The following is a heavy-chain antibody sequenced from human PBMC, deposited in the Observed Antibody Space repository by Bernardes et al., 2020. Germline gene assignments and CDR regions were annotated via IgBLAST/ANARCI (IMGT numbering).Heavy chain of an antibody. D-gene: IGHD3-3*01. J-gene: IGHJ4*02. Sequence: GGSLRLSCAASGFTFSSYAMSWVRQAPGMGLEWVSALSGSGGSTYYADSVKGRFTISRDNSKNTLYLQMNSLRAEDTAVYYCAKDLGHDFWRGYSDYWGQGTLVTVS. CDR3: AKDLGHDFWRGYSDY. V-gene: IGHV3-23*01. CDR1: GFTFSSYA. CDR2: LSGSGGST.